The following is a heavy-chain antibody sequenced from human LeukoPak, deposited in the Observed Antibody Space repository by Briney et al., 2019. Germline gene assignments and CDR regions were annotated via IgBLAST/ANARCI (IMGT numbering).Heavy chain of an antibody. V-gene: IGHV1-69*13. CDR2: IIPIFGTA. CDR3: ARDGIAAVGTLLTWFHP. Sequence: GASVQVSCKASGGTFSSYAISWVRQAPGQGLEWMGGIIPIFGTANYAQKFQGRVTITADESTSTAYMELSSLRSEDTAVYYCARDGIAAVGTLLTWFHPWAQGTLVTVSS. J-gene: IGHJ5*02. D-gene: IGHD6-13*01. CDR1: GGTFSSYA.